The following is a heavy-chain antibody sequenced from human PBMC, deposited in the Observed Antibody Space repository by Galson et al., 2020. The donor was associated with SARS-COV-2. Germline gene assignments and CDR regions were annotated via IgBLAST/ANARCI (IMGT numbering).Heavy chain of an antibody. V-gene: IGHV6-1*01. CDR3: ARGIWGFAFDI. CDR1: GDSVSSDSAG. CDR2: TYYRSKWYN. Sequence: SQTLSLTCAISGDSVSSDSAGWNWIRQSPSRGLEWLGRTYYRSKWYNDYAVSVKSRITINTDTSKNQFSLQLNSVTPEDTAVYYCARGIWGFAFDIWGQETMVTVSS. J-gene: IGHJ3*02. D-gene: IGHD7-27*01.